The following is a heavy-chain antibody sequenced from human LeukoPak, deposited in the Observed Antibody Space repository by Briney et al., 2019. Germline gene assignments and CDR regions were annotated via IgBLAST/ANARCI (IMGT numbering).Heavy chain of an antibody. Sequence: GGSLRLSCVGSGLSFSSYWMSWFRQAPGKGLEWVAHINPDGRDTYYVDSVKGRFTISRDNAQNSMYLQMNSLRVEDTAVYYCTSWGDTTAEYFQRWGQGTLVTVSS. V-gene: IGHV3-7*01. D-gene: IGHD2-21*02. CDR2: INPDGRDT. J-gene: IGHJ1*01. CDR3: TSWGDTTAEYFQR. CDR1: GLSFSSYW.